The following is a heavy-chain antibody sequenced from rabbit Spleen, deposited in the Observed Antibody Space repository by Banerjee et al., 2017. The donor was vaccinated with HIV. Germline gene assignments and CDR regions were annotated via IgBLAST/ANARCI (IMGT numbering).Heavy chain of an antibody. CDR1: GVSFSYSSY. D-gene: IGHD2-1*01. V-gene: IGHV1S40*01. CDR2: IDAGSSGFT. J-gene: IGHJ6*01. CDR3: ARGSAAMTMVITGYYLGL. Sequence: QSLEESGGDLVKPGASLTLTCTASGVSFSYSSYMCWVRQAPGKGLEWIACIDAGSSGFTYFATWAKGRFTCSKTSATTVTLQMTSLTAADTATYFCARGSAAMTMVITGYYLGLWGPGTLVTVS.